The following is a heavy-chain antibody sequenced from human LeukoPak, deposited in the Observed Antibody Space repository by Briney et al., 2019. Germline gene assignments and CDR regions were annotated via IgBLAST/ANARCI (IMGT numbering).Heavy chain of an antibody. D-gene: IGHD6-13*01. CDR2: IRYDGSNK. Sequence: GGSLRLSCAASGFTFSSSGMHWVRQAPGKGLEWVAFIRYDGSNKYYGDSVKGRFTISRDNSKNTLYLQMNSLRAEDTAVYYCAKGGAAGTPFDSWGQGNLVTVSS. V-gene: IGHV3-30*02. J-gene: IGHJ4*02. CDR3: AKGGAAGTPFDS. CDR1: GFTFSSSG.